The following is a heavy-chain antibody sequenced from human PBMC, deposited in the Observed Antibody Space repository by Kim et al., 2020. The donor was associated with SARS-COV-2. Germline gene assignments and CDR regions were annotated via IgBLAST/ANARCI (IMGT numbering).Heavy chain of an antibody. CDR3: AKYPGSTSDYYYGVDD. CDR2: ISGSGGST. J-gene: IGHJ6*01. Sequence: GGSLRLSCAASGFTFSSYAMSWVRQAPGKGLEWVSGISGSGGSTYYADSVKGRFTISRDNSRATLYLQMNSLRVEDTAVFYCAKYPGSTSDYYYGVDDW. CDR1: GFTFSSYA. V-gene: IGHV3-23*01.